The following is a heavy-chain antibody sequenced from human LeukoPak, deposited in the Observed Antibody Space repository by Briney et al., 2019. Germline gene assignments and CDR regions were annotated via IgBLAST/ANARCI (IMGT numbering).Heavy chain of an antibody. D-gene: IGHD5-12*01. V-gene: IGHV4-34*01. CDR2: INHSGRT. Sequence: PSESLSLTCAVYGGSFRGYYWSWIRQPPAKGLEWIGEINHSGRTNYNPSLKGRVTISVATSKNQFSLKLSSVTAADTAVYYCARGADSGYDPLDYWGQGTLVTVSS. J-gene: IGHJ4*02. CDR1: GGSFRGYY. CDR3: ARGADSGYDPLDY.